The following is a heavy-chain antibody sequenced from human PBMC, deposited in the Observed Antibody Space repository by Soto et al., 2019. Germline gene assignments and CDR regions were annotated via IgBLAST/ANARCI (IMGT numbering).Heavy chain of an antibody. V-gene: IGHV3-23*01. CDR2: ISVSGGST. Sequence: GGSLRLSCAASGFPFSIYAMSWVRQSPGKGLEWVSSISVSGGSTYYADSVKGRFTISRDNSKNTLYLQMNSLRAEDTAVYYCENRGRGSSSSWGYYDYGMDVWGQGTTVTLSS. D-gene: IGHD6-6*01. J-gene: IGHJ6*02. CDR1: GFPFSIYA. CDR3: ENRGRGSSSSWGYYDYGMDV.